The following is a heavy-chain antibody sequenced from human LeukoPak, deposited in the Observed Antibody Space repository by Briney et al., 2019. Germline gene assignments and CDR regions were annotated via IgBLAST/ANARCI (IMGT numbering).Heavy chain of an antibody. CDR2: IYHSGST. D-gene: IGHD1-26*01. V-gene: IGHV4-4*02. J-gene: IGHJ4*02. CDR3: ARERGADDY. CDR1: GDSISSTNW. Sequence: PSGTLSLTCAVSGDSISSTNWWSWVRQPPGKGLEWIGEIYHSGSTNFNPSLKSRVTMSVDKSKNQFSLKLSSVTAADTALYYCARERGADDYWGQGTLVTVSS.